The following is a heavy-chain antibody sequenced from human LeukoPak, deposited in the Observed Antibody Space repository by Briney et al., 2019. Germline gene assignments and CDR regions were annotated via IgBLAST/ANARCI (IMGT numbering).Heavy chain of an antibody. Sequence: ASVKVSGKISGYTRTELSMHCVRQDSGKGREWMGGFDPEDGETIYAQKFQGKVTMTEDTSTDTAYMELSSLRSEDTAVYYCATEVHYYDSSGPGWGQGTLVTVSS. CDR3: ATEVHYYDSSGPG. V-gene: IGHV1-24*01. J-gene: IGHJ4*02. D-gene: IGHD3-22*01. CDR1: GYTRTELS. CDR2: FDPEDGET.